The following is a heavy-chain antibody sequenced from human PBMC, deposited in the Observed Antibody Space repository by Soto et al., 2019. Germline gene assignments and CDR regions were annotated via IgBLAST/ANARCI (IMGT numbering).Heavy chain of an antibody. D-gene: IGHD2-21*01. CDR3: ARLFCGGDSYCYHVTLFDS. Sequence: ASETLSLTCTVSGGAINKDYWSWIRQPPGKGLEWIGYIRYSGSTDYNPSLKSRLAMSVDTSKNQFSLKLTSVTAADTAVYYCARLFCGGDSYCYHVTLFDSWGQGALVTVS. J-gene: IGHJ4*02. V-gene: IGHV4-59*01. CDR2: IRYSGST. CDR1: GGAINKDY.